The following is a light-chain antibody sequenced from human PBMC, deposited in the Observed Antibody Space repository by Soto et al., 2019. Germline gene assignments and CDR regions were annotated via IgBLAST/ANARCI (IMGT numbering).Light chain of an antibody. CDR1: SSNIGAGYD. V-gene: IGLV1-40*01. CDR2: GNS. J-gene: IGLJ1*01. Sequence: QSVLTQPPSVSGAPGQRVTISCTGSSSNIGAGYDVRWYQQLPGTAPKLLIYGNSNRPSGVPDRFSGSKSGTSASLAITGLQAEDEADYYCQSYDSSLSGGGVFGTGTKLTVL. CDR3: QSYDSSLSGGGV.